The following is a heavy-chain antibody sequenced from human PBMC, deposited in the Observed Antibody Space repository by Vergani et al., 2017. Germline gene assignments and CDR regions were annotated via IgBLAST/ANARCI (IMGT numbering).Heavy chain of an antibody. V-gene: IGHV4-4*02. J-gene: IGHJ4*02. CDR2: IYYSGST. CDR3: ARGWIAAARTFDY. D-gene: IGHD6-13*01. CDR1: GGSISSSNW. Sequence: QVQLQESGPGLVKPSGTLSLTCAVSGGSISSSNWWSWVRQPPGKGLEWIGYIYYSGSTNYNPSLTSRVTISVDTSKNQFSLKLSSVTAADTAVYYCARGWIAAARTFDYWGQGTLVTVSS.